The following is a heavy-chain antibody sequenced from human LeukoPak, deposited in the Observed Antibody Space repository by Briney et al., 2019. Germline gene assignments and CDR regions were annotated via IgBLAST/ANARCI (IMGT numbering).Heavy chain of an antibody. D-gene: IGHD4-17*01. Sequence: GGSLRLSCAASGLTFSSNTMYWVRQAPGKGLEWVSLISGTGGAIYYADSVKGRFTISRDNVKNSLYLQMNSLRAEDTAVYSCARSSYGALDSWGQGTLVTVSS. CDR1: GLTFSSNT. CDR2: ISGTGGAI. V-gene: IGHV3-48*01. CDR3: ARSSYGALDS. J-gene: IGHJ4*02.